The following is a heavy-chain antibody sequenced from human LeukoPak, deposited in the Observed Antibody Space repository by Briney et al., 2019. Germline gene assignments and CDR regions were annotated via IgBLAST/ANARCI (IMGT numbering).Heavy chain of an antibody. Sequence: GGYLRLSCAASGFTFSSYAMSWVRQAPGKGLEWVSAISGSGGSTYYADSVKGRFTISRDNSKNTLYLQMNSLRAEDTAVYYCSKDPRIAVALYYFDYWGQGTLVTVSS. V-gene: IGHV3-23*01. CDR3: SKDPRIAVALYYFDY. CDR1: GFTFSSYA. CDR2: ISGSGGST. J-gene: IGHJ4*02. D-gene: IGHD6-19*01.